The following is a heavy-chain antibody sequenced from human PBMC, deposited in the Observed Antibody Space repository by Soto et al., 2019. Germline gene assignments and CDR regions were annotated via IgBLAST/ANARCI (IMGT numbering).Heavy chain of an antibody. CDR2: ISAYNGNT. J-gene: IGHJ6*02. CDR1: GYTFTSYG. V-gene: IGHV1-18*01. Sequence: ASVKVSCTASGYTFTSYGISWVRQAPGQGLEWMGWISAYNGNTNYAQKLQGRVTMTTDTSTSTAYMELRSLRSDDTAVYYCARPGVTPFYYYGMDVWGHGTTVTVSS. CDR3: ARPGVTPFYYYGMDV. D-gene: IGHD2-21*02.